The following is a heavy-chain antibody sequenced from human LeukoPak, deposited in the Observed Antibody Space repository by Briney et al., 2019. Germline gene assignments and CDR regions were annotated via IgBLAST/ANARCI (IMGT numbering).Heavy chain of an antibody. V-gene: IGHV3-9*03. D-gene: IGHD2-2*01. J-gene: IGHJ4*02. CDR1: GFIFEDYA. CDR2: ITSNSGYV. Sequence: SLRLSCTVSGFIFEDYAMHWVRQVPGKGLEWVSSITSNSGYVAYADSVKGRFSISRDNAKNSLYLQMNSLRTEDMAVYYCVQDSYAISSSGSTFAYWGQGTLVTVSS. CDR3: VQDSYAISSSGSTFAY.